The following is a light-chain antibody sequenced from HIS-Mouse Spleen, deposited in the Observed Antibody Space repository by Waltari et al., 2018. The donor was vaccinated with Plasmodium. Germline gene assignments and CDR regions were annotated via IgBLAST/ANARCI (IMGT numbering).Light chain of an antibody. CDR2: DAS. Sequence: EIVLTQSPATLSLSPGERATLSCRASQSVSSDLAWYQQKPGQAPRLLIYDASNRATGIPARFSGSGSGTDFTLTISSLEPEDCAVYYCQQRSNWPRVLTFGGGTKVEIK. J-gene: IGKJ4*01. CDR1: QSVSSD. V-gene: IGKV3-11*01. CDR3: QQRSNWPRVLT.